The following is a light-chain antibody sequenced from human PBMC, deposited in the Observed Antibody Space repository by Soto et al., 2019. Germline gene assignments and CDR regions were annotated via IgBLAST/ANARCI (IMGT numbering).Light chain of an antibody. Sequence: SYELTQPPSVSVAPGKKARITGGEDNIGSESVHWYQQRPGQAPVLVIYYDRERPSGIPERFSGSNSGNTATLTIRRVEAGDEADYYCQVWDTNNDHAVFGGGTKLTVL. CDR2: YDR. CDR3: QVWDTNNDHAV. V-gene: IGLV3-21*04. J-gene: IGLJ2*01. CDR1: NIGSES.